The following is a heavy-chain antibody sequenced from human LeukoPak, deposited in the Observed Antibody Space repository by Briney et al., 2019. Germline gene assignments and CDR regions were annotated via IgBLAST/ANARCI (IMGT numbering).Heavy chain of an antibody. CDR1: GGSISSYY. V-gene: IGHV4-59*01. Sequence: SETLSLTCTVSGGSISSYYWSWIRQPPGKGLEWIAYIYYSGSTNYNPSLKSRVTISVDTSKNQFSLKLNSVTAADTAIYYCARGWYPYSDHDAFDIWGQGTMVTVSS. J-gene: IGHJ3*02. CDR2: IYYSGST. D-gene: IGHD6-13*01. CDR3: ARGWYPYSDHDAFDI.